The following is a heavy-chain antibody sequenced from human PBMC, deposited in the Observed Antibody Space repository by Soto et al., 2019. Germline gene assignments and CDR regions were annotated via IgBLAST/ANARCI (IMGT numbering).Heavy chain of an antibody. CDR1: GGSISSGGYS. V-gene: IGHV4-30-2*05. J-gene: IGHJ4*02. D-gene: IGHD2-15*01. CDR2: IYYSGST. Sequence: SETLSLTCAVSGGSISSGGYSWSWIRQPPGKGLEWIGYIYYSGSTYYNPSLRSRVTISVDTSKNQFSLKLSSVTAADTAVYYCARYGSGECNRGSCYSPFDYWGQGTLVTVSS. CDR3: ARYGSGECNRGSCYSPFDY.